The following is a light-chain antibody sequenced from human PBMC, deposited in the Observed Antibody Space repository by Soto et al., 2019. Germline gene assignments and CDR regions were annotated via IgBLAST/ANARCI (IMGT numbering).Light chain of an antibody. CDR1: QSVASN. CDR2: GAS. CDR3: QQYNNWPLYT. J-gene: IGKJ2*01. V-gene: IGKV3-15*01. Sequence: EIVMAQSPGTLPVSPGERVTLSCRASQSVASNLAWYQQRPGQAPRLLIFGASTRATGIPARFSGSGSETDFTLTINSLQSEDLAVYYCQQYNNWPLYTFGQGTKLEI.